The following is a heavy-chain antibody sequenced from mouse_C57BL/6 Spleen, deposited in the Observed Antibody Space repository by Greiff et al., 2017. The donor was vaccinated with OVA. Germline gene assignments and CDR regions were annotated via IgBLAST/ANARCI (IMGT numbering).Heavy chain of an antibody. D-gene: IGHD1-1*01. Sequence: EVQLVESGGDLVKPGGSLKLSCAASGFTFSSYGMSWVRQTPDKRLEWVATISSGGSYTYYPDSVKGRFTISRDNAKNTLYLQMSSLKSEDTAMYYCARQEEVYYYGSRYFDVWGTGTTVTVSS. J-gene: IGHJ1*03. CDR3: ARQEEVYYYGSRYFDV. CDR1: GFTFSSYG. V-gene: IGHV5-6*01. CDR2: ISSGGSYT.